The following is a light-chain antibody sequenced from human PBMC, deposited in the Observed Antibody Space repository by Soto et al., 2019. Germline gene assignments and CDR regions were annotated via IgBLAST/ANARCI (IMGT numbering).Light chain of an antibody. V-gene: IGKV3-15*01. CDR3: QQYNKFPSLT. Sequence: EIVMTQSPATLSVSPGERATLSCRASQSVRSNLVWYQQKPGQAPRLLIYGASTRATGITARFSGGGSGTEFTLTISSLQSEDFALYYCQQYNKFPSLTFGGGTKVEIK. J-gene: IGKJ4*01. CDR2: GAS. CDR1: QSVRSN.